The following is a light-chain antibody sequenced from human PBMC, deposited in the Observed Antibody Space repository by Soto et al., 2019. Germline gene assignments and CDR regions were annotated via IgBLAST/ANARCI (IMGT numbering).Light chain of an antibody. CDR2: NSD. CDR3: AAWDDRLNNWV. CDR1: SSNIGGFP. Sequence: QSVLIQPPSTSGTPGQRVTVSCSGSSSNIGGFPVNWYQQLPGTAPKLLIYNSDQRASGVPDRLSGSKSGTSASLAISGLQSEDDADYYCAAWDDRLNNWVFGGGTKLTVL. J-gene: IGLJ3*02. V-gene: IGLV1-44*01.